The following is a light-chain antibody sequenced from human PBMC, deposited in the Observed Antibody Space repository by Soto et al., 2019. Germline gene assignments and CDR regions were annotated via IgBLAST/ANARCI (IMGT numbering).Light chain of an antibody. CDR3: CSYAGSNTYV. CDR1: SSDVGSYNL. Sequence: QSALTQPASVSGSPGQSITISCTGTSSDVGSYNLVSWYQHHPGKAPRLMIYEVNKWPSGVSNSITGSKSGNTASQTIYGFHAEDEADYYCCSYAGSNTYVFGTGTKVTVL. J-gene: IGLJ1*01. V-gene: IGLV2-23*02. CDR2: EVN.